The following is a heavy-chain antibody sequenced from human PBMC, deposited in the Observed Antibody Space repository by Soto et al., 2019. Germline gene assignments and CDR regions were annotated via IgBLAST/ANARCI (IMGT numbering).Heavy chain of an antibody. Sequence: GASVKVSCKASGYTFTDYYMHWVRQAPGQGLEWMGWITPNNGGTNYAQKLQGRVTMTRDTSISTAYMELSRLRSDDTAVYYCARSGTVLLNAFDIWGQGTMVTV. V-gene: IGHV1-2*02. CDR3: ARSGTVLLNAFDI. J-gene: IGHJ3*02. CDR2: ITPNNGGT. CDR1: GYTFTDYY.